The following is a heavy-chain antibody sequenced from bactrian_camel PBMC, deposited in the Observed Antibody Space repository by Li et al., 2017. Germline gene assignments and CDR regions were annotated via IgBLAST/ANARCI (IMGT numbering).Heavy chain of an antibody. J-gene: IGHJ4*01. V-gene: IGHV3-1*01. CDR1: GFTFDDHA. CDR2: VSWSGDST. Sequence: VQLVESGGGLVQPGGSLRLSCAASGFTFDDHAMGWVRHTPGQGLEWVSTVSWSGDSTYYGDSVKGRFSISRDNAKNTLYLQVNSLKTEDMAMYYCAKDLSPLYWGQATPVTVS. CDR3: AKDLSPLY.